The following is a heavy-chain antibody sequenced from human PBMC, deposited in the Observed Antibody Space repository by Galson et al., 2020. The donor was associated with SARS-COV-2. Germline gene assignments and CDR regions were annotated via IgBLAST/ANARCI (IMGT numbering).Heavy chain of an antibody. J-gene: IGHJ4*02. D-gene: IGHD1-20*01. CDR2: IKSKTDGGKT. V-gene: IGHV3-15*01. Sequence: GESLKISCAASGFTFSNAWMSWVRQAPGKGLEWVGRIKSKTDGGKTDYAAPVKGRFTISRDDSKNTLYLQMNSLKTEDTAVYYCTTGGRIWGQGTVVTVSS. CDR3: TTGGRI. CDR1: GFTFSNAW.